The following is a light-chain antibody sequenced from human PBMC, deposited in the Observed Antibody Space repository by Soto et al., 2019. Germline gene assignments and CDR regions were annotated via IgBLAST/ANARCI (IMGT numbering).Light chain of an antibody. CDR3: CSFAGTHYV. CDR2: EVN. CDR1: SSDVGRYHL. Sequence: QSALTQPASLSGSPGQSITISCTGSSSDVGRYHLVSWYQQHPAKSPKVIIYEVNNRPSGVSDRFSGSKSGNTASLTISGLQTEDVAEYFCCSFAGTHYVFGIGTKLTVL. J-gene: IGLJ1*01. V-gene: IGLV2-23*02.